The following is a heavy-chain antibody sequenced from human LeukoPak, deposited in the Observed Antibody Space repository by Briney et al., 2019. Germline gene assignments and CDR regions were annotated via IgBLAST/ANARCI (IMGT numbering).Heavy chain of an antibody. Sequence: SETLSLTCAVYGGSFSGYYWSWIRQPPGKGLEWIGEINHSGSTNYNPSLKSRVTISVDTSKNQFSLKLSSVTAADTAVYYCARSGRIPYYFDYWGQGTLVTVSS. CDR1: GGSFSGYY. D-gene: IGHD5-18*01. V-gene: IGHV4-34*01. J-gene: IGHJ4*02. CDR2: INHSGST. CDR3: ARSGRIPYYFDY.